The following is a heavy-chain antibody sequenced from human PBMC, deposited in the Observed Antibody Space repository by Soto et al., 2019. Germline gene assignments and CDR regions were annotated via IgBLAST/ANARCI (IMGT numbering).Heavy chain of an antibody. Sequence: SEPLSLTCTVSGGSISSSYWSWIRQPPGKGLEWIGYIYYSGNTNYNPSLKSRVTISADESISTAYLQWSSLKASDTAMYYCARSRQYYDYYYGMDVWGQGTTVTVSS. CDR2: IYYSGNT. CDR3: ARSRQYYDYYYGMDV. CDR1: GGSISSSY. J-gene: IGHJ6*02. V-gene: IGHV4-59*12.